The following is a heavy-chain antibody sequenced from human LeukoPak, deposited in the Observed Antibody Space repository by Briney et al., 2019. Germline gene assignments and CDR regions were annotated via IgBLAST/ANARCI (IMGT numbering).Heavy chain of an antibody. CDR3: ARESYGEEDN. Sequence: ASVKVSCKASGYTFNSYYMHWVRQAPAQGLEWMGIINHSGGSTSYAQKFQGRVTMTRDTSTSTVYMELSSLRSEDTAVYYCARESYGEEDNWGQGTLVTVSS. J-gene: IGHJ4*02. D-gene: IGHD4-17*01. CDR1: GYTFNSYY. V-gene: IGHV1-46*02. CDR2: INHSGGST.